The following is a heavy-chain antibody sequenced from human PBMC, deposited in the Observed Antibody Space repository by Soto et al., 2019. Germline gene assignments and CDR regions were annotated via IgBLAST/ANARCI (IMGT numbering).Heavy chain of an antibody. CDR1: GGSTSSYY. D-gene: IGHD1-26*01. CDR2: IYYSGST. Sequence: SETLSLTCTVSGGSTSSYYWSWIRQPPGKGLEWIGYIYYSGSTNYNPSLKSRVTISVDTSKNQFSLKLSSVTAADTAVYYCATSPVGSNWFEPWGQGTLVTVSS. V-gene: IGHV4-59*01. J-gene: IGHJ5*02. CDR3: ATSPVGSNWFEP.